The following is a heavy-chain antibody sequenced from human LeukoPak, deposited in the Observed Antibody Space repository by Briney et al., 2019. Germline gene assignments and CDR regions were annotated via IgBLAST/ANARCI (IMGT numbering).Heavy chain of an antibody. V-gene: IGHV4-34*01. J-gene: IGHJ4*02. D-gene: IGHD3-22*01. CDR2: INHSGST. CDR3: ARGVARTYYSDTSGYAAADY. Sequence: SETLSLTCTVSGGSISGGGYYWSWIRQHPGKGLEWIGEINHSGSTNYNPSLKSRVTISVDTSKNQFSLKLSSVTAADTAVYYCARGVARTYYSDTSGYAAADYWGQGTLVTVSS. CDR1: GGSISGGGYY.